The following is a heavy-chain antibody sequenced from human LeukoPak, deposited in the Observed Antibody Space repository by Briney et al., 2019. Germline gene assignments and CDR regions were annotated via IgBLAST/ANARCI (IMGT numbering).Heavy chain of an antibody. CDR1: GGTFSSYT. CDR2: IIPILGIA. D-gene: IGHD5-24*01. CDR3: ARDQMATTSFDY. J-gene: IGHJ4*02. Sequence: SVKVSCKASGGTFSSYTISWVRQAPGQGLEWMGRIIPILGIANYAQKFQGRVTITADKSTSTAYMGLSSLRSEDTAVYYCARDQMATTSFDYWGQGTLVTVSS. V-gene: IGHV1-69*04.